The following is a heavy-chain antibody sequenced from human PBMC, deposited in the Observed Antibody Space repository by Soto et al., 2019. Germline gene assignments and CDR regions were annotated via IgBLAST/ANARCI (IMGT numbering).Heavy chain of an antibody. CDR3: AKGIYSYGYNSFDY. J-gene: IGHJ4*02. D-gene: IGHD5-18*01. CDR1: GFIFSTYT. V-gene: IGHV3-23*01. CDR2: ISGSGDST. Sequence: GGSLRLSCAASGFIFSTYTMSWVRQAPGKGLEWVSAISGSGDSTYDADYVKGRFTISRDNSKNTLYLQMNSMRAEDTAVYYCAKGIYSYGYNSFDYWSQGTLVTVSS.